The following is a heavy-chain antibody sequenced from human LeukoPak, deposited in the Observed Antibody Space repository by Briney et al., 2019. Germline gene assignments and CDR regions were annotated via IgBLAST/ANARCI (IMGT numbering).Heavy chain of an antibody. J-gene: IGHJ4*02. Sequence: SETLSLTCTVSSGSISSYYWSWIRQPPGKGLEWIGYIYYSGSTNYNPSLKSRVTISVDTSKNQFSLKLSSVTAADTAVYYCVRLSSSWYHYYFDYWGQGTLVTVSS. D-gene: IGHD6-13*01. CDR2: IYYSGST. V-gene: IGHV4-59*01. CDR3: VRLSSSWYHYYFDY. CDR1: SGSISSYY.